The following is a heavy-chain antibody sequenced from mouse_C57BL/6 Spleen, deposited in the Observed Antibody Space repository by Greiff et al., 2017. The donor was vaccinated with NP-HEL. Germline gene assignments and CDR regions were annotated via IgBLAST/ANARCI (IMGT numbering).Heavy chain of an antibody. Sequence: VQLQQSGAELVKPGASVKISCKASGYAFSSYWMNWVKQRPGKGLEWIGQIYPGDGDTNYNGKFKGKATLTADKSSSTAYMQLSSLTSEDSAVYFCARGRANWDLEAWFAYWGQGTLVTVSA. CDR2: IYPGDGDT. J-gene: IGHJ3*01. D-gene: IGHD4-1*01. CDR1: GYAFSSYW. V-gene: IGHV1-80*01. CDR3: ARGRANWDLEAWFAY.